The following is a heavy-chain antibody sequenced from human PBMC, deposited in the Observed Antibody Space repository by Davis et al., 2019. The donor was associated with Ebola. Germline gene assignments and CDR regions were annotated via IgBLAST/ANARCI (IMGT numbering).Heavy chain of an antibody. V-gene: IGHV3-21*01. CDR3: NVWFGEAYYYYYMDV. D-gene: IGHD3-10*01. CDR2: ISSSSSYI. Sequence: GESLKISCAASGFTFSSYSMNWVRQAPGKGLEWVSSISSSSSYIYYADSVKGRFTISRDNAKNSLYLQMNSLRAEDTAVYYCNVWFGEAYYYYYMDVWGKGTTVTVSS. CDR1: GFTFSSYS. J-gene: IGHJ6*03.